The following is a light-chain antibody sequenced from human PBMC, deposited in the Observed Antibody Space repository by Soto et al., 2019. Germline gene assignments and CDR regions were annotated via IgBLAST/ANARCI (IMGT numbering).Light chain of an antibody. CDR1: SSNIGNNA. CDR3: AAWDDSLNGHV. CDR2: HDD. V-gene: IGLV1-36*01. Sequence: QSVLTQPPSVSEAPRQRVTISCSGSSSNIGNNAVNWYQQFPGKAPKLLIYHDDLLPSGVSDRFSGSKSGTSASLAISGLQSEDEADYYCAAWDDSLNGHVFGGGTKLTVL. J-gene: IGLJ3*02.